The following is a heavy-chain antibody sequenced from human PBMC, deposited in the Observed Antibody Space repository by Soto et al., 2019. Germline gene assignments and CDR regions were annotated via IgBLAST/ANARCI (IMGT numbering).Heavy chain of an antibody. J-gene: IGHJ4*02. CDR3: TTFRNWASDY. CDR2: IKSKTDGGTT. Sequence: LSLTCAASGFTFSNAWMSWVRQAPGKGLEWVGRIKSKTDGGTTDYAAPVKGRFTISRDDSKNTLYLQMNSLKTEDTAVYYCTTFRNWASDYWGQGTLVTVSS. V-gene: IGHV3-15*01. D-gene: IGHD7-27*01. CDR1: GFTFSNAW.